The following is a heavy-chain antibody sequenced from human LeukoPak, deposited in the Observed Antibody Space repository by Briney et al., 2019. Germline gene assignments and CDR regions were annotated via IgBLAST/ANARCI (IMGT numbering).Heavy chain of an antibody. Sequence: ASVKVSCKASGYTFTGYYIHWVRQAPGQGLEWVGWIDPNSGGTNYAQKFQGRVTMTRDTSISTAYMELSRLRSDDTALYYCARGFDWLEYYFDYWGQGTLVTVSS. CDR3: ARGFDWLEYYFDY. J-gene: IGHJ4*02. D-gene: IGHD3-9*01. CDR2: IDPNSGGT. V-gene: IGHV1-2*02. CDR1: GYTFTGYY.